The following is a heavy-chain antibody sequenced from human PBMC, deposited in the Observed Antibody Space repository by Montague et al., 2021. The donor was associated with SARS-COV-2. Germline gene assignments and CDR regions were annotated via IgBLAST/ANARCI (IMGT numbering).Heavy chain of an antibody. V-gene: IGHV3-11*05. J-gene: IGHJ4*02. CDR1: EFTFSDYY. CDR2: ISGSSSYT. D-gene: IGHD2-8*01. Sequence: SLRLSCAASEFTFSDYYMSWIRQAPGEGLEWVSYISGSSSYTNYADSVKGRFTISRDNAKNSLYLQMDSLRDEDTGVYYCARDQSCTNGVCYTRGFDYWGRGTLVTVSS. CDR3: ARDQSCTNGVCYTRGFDY.